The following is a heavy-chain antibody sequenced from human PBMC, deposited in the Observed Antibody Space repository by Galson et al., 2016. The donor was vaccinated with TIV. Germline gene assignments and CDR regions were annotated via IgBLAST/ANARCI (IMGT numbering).Heavy chain of an antibody. CDR3: ATDRNTAFDTYHYYYGMDV. V-gene: IGHV1-69*06. D-gene: IGHD5-18*01. Sequence: SVKVSCKASGGTFSSYVFNWVRLAPGQGLEWMGGIIPLFRTTNYAQKFRGRVTITADKSTNTAYMELNSLKYGDTAVYYCATDRNTAFDTYHYYYGMDVWGQGTTVSVSS. J-gene: IGHJ6*02. CDR1: GGTFSSYV. CDR2: IIPLFRTT.